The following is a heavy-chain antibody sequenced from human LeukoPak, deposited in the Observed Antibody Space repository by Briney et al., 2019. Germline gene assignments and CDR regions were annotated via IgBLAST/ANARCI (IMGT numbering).Heavy chain of an antibody. J-gene: IGHJ1*01. D-gene: IGHD3-22*01. CDR3: ARAPSEIGGYYPEYFRH. Sequence: GGSLRLSCAGSGFTFSNYAMSWVRQSPGRGLEWVSVISGNGETTYYADSVKGRFTISRDNAKNTVSLQMNSLRAEDTGVYYCARAPSEIGGYYPEYFRHWGQGTLVIVSS. V-gene: IGHV3-23*01. CDR2: ISGNGETT. CDR1: GFTFSNYA.